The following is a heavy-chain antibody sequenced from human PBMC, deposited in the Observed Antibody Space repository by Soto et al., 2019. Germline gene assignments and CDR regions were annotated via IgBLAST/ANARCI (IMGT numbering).Heavy chain of an antibody. CDR3: AREEGGGYDHRWFDP. CDR1: GGSFSSYY. CDR2: IYYSGST. V-gene: IGHV4-59*01. J-gene: IGHJ5*02. D-gene: IGHD5-12*01. Sequence: SETLSLTCTVSGGSFSSYYWSWIRQPPGKGLEWIGYIYYSGSTNYNPSLKSRVTISVDTSKNQFSLKLSSVTAADTAVYYCAREEGGGYDHRWFDPWGQGTLVTVSS.